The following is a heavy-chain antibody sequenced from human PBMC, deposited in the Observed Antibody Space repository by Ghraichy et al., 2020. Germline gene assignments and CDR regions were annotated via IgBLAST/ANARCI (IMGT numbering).Heavy chain of an antibody. J-gene: IGHJ4*02. CDR2: IFAGGST. V-gene: IGHV3-53*01. D-gene: IGHD5-12*01. Sequence: LSLTCAASGFTVSSTFMSWVRQAPGKGLEWLSVIFAGGSTYYADSVKGRLTISRDSSRNTVFLQMSSLRAEDTAVYYCARGLKSSPSAYDYSYFDSWGPGTPVTVSS. CDR1: GFTVSSTF. CDR3: ARGLKSSPSAYDYSYFDS.